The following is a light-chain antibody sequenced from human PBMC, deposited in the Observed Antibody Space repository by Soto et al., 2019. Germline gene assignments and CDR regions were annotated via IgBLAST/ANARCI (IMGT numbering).Light chain of an antibody. CDR1: SSDVGSYNL. Sequence: QSALTQPASVSGSPGQSITISCTGTSSDVGSYNLVSWYQQHPGKAPKLMIYEVSKRPSGVSNRFSGSKSGNTASLTISGLHAEDEADYYCCSYAASSTTYVFGTGTKLTVL. CDR2: EVS. J-gene: IGLJ1*01. CDR3: CSYAASSTTYV. V-gene: IGLV2-23*02.